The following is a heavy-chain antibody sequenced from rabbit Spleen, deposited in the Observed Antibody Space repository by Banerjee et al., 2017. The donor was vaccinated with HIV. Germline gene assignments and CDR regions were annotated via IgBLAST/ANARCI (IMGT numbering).Heavy chain of an antibody. J-gene: IGHJ6*01. CDR2: IDTGSSSFT. CDR1: GVSFSSSSY. V-gene: IGHV1S40*01. D-gene: IGHD8-1*01. Sequence: QSLEESGGDLVKPGASLTLTCTASGVSFSSSSYMCWVRQAPGKGLEWIACIDTGSSSFTYFAHWAKGRFTISKASSTTVTLQMTSLTAADTATYFCARDTGSSFSSYGMDLWGQGTLVTVS. CDR3: ARDTGSSFSSYGMDL.